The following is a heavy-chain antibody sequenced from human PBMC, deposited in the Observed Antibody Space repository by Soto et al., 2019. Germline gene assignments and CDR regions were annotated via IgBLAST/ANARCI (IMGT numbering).Heavy chain of an antibody. V-gene: IGHV5-51*01. CDR3: ARHYAHFFDY. Sequence: GESLKISCKGFGYNFPTTWIGWVRQMPGKGLEWMAIIYPGNSDTRYSPSFQGQVTISADMSISTAYLQWSSLQASDTAMYYCARHYAHFFDYWGLGTQVTVSS. J-gene: IGHJ4*02. D-gene: IGHD2-2*01. CDR2: IYPGNSDT. CDR1: GYNFPTTW.